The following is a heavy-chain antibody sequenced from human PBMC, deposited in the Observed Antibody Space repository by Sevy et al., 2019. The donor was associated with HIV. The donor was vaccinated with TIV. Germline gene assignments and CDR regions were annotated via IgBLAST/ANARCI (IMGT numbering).Heavy chain of an antibody. CDR1: GYTFTSYY. V-gene: IGHV1-46*01. J-gene: IGHJ5*02. Sequence: ASVKVSCKASGYTFTSYYIQWVRQAPGQGLEWMGIINPSGGSTSYAQKFQGRVTMTRDTSTSTVYMELSSLRSEDTAVYYCAREGTDYSKYNWFDPWGQGTLVTVSS. D-gene: IGHD4-4*01. CDR2: INPSGGST. CDR3: AREGTDYSKYNWFDP.